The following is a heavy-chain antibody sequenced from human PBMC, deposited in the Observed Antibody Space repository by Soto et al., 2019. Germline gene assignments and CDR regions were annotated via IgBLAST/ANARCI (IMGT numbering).Heavy chain of an antibody. J-gene: IGHJ6*03. CDR3: AKDVDYDYIWGSYRYQDYYYYMDV. D-gene: IGHD3-16*02. V-gene: IGHV3-23*01. Sequence: GGSLRLSCAASGFTFSSYAMSWVRQAPGKGLEWVSAISGSGGSTYYADSMKGRFTISRDNSKNTLYLEMNSLRAEDTAVYYCAKDVDYDYIWGSYRYQDYYYYMDVWGKGTTVTVSS. CDR1: GFTFSSYA. CDR2: ISGSGGST.